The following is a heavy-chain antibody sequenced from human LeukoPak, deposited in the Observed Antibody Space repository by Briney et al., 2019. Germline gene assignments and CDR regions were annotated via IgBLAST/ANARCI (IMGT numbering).Heavy chain of an antibody. CDR1: GFTFSSYS. V-gene: IGHV3-48*01. J-gene: IGHJ4*02. CDR2: ISSSSSTI. CDR3: LGILTGYPNYYFDY. D-gene: IGHD3-9*01. Sequence: GGSLRLSCAASGFTFSSYSMNWVRQAPGKGLEWVSYISSSSSTIYYADSVKGRFTISRDNAKNSLYLQMNSLRAEDTAVYYCLGILTGYPNYYFDYWGQGTLVTVSS.